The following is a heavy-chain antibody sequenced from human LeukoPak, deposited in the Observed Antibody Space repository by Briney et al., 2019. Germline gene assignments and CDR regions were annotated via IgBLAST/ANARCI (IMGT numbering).Heavy chain of an antibody. CDR2: INAGNGNT. CDR3: ARGLAADAFDI. J-gene: IGHJ3*02. V-gene: IGHV1-3*01. D-gene: IGHD3/OR15-3a*01. Sequence: ASVKVSCKASGYTFTSYAMHWVRQAPGQRLEWMGWINAGNGNTKYSQKFQGRVTITRDTSASTAYMELSSLRFEDTAVYYCARGLAADAFDIWGQGTMVTVSS. CDR1: GYTFTSYA.